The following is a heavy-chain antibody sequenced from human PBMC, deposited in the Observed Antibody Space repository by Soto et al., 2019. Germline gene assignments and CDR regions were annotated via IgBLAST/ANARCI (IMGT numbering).Heavy chain of an antibody. V-gene: IGHV1-18*01. CDR1: GYTFTSYG. CDR2: ISAYNGNT. J-gene: IGHJ6*02. CDR3: AREDYYYDSSGYYSAYGMDV. D-gene: IGHD3-22*01. Sequence: ASVKVSCKASGYTFTSYGISWVRQAPGQGLEWMGWISAYNGNTNYAQKLQGRVTMTTDTSTSTAYMELRSLRSDDTAVYYCAREDYYYDSSGYYSAYGMDVWGQGTTVTSP.